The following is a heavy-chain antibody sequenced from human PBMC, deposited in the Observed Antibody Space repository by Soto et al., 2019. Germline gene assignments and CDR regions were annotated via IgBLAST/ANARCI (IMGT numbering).Heavy chain of an antibody. CDR3: ARDRDWPTYYYDSSGLLFDY. CDR1: GGAFSSYA. D-gene: IGHD3-22*01. V-gene: IGHV1-69*06. CDR2: IIPIFGTA. J-gene: IGHJ4*02. Sequence: SVKVSCKASGGAFSSYAISWVRQAPGQGLEWMGGIIPIFGTANYAQKFQGRVTITADKSTSTAYMELSSLRSEDTAVYYCARDRDWPTYYYDSSGLLFDYWGQGTLVTVSS.